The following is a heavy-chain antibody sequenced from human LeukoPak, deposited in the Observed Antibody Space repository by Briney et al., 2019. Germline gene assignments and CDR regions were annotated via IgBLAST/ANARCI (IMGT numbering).Heavy chain of an antibody. D-gene: IGHD2-15*01. J-gene: IGHJ5*02. CDR1: GFTFSDYY. V-gene: IGHV3-11*01. Sequence: GGSLRLSCAASGFTFSDYYMSWIRQAPGKGLERVSYISSSGSTIYYADSVKGRFTISRDNAKNSLYLQMNSLRAEDTAVYYCARDPAPDIVVVVAAFNWFDPWGQGTLVTVSS. CDR2: ISSSGSTI. CDR3: ARDPAPDIVVVVAAFNWFDP.